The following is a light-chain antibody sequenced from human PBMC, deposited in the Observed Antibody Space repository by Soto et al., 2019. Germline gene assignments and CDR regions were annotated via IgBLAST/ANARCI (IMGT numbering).Light chain of an antibody. CDR2: GAS. J-gene: IGKJ4*01. CDR3: QQYGSSPLT. V-gene: IGKV3-20*01. CDR1: QSVSSSY. Sequence: EIVLTQSPGTLSLSPGKRVTLSCRASQSVSSSYLAWYQQKPGQAPRLLIYGASSRATGIPDRFSGSGSGTDFTLTISRLEPEDFAVYYCQQYGSSPLTFGGGTKVEIK.